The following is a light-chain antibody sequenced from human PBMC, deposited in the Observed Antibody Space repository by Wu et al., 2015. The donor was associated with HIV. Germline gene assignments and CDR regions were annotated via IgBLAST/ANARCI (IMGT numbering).Light chain of an antibody. CDR1: QSVSGA. J-gene: IGKJ5*01. Sequence: EIVLTQSPATLSFSPGETATLSCRASQSVSGALAWYQKRPGQSPRLLMYDASSRATGIPARFSGSGSATDFTLTISSLEPEDSAIYYCLQQYKWPLTFGQGTRLXIK. CDR2: DAS. CDR3: LQQYKWPLT. V-gene: IGKV3-11*01.